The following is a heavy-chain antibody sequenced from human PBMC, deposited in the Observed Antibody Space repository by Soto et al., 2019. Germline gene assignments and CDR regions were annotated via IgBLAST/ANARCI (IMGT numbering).Heavy chain of an antibody. CDR2: IASDSSYK. CDR1: GFTFRTSV. J-gene: IGHJ4*02. Sequence: GGSLRLSCAASGFTFRTSVIHWVRQAPGKGLEWLAVIASDSSYKNCTDSVKGRFTISRDNSKNTLYLQVNSLRAEDTAVYYCAKDQSRYFDYSRIDYWGQGTLVTVSS. V-gene: IGHV3-30*18. D-gene: IGHD3-9*01. CDR3: AKDQSRYFDYSRIDY.